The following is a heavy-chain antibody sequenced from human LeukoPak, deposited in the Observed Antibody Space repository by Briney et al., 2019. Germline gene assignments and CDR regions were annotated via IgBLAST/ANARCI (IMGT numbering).Heavy chain of an antibody. CDR3: ARFNVTGYASSGYGEYYYYYYGMDV. V-gene: IGHV4-59*01. J-gene: IGHJ6*02. D-gene: IGHD3-9*01. CDR1: GGSISSYY. Sequence: SETLSLTCTVSGGSISSYYWSWIRQPPGKGLEWIGYIYYSGSTNYNPSLKSRVTISVDTSKNQFSLKLSSVTAADTAVYYCARFNVTGYASSGYGEYYYYYYGMDVWGQGTTVTVSS. CDR2: IYYSGST.